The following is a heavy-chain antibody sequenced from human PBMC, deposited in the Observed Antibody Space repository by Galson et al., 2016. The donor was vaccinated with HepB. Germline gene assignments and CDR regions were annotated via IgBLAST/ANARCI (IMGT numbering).Heavy chain of an antibody. CDR1: GFTFEDYA. J-gene: IGHJ4*02. D-gene: IGHD2/OR15-2a*01. V-gene: IGHV3-9*01. CDR3: VRIVGFYGKGAYFDL. Sequence: SLRLSCAASGFTFEDYAMHWVRQVPGKGLEWVSGVRGDSSSQAYADSVKGRFTISRDNAKKSLYLQMNSLRVEDSAFYYCVRIVGFYGKGAYFDLWGQGALVTVSS. CDR2: VRGDSSSQ.